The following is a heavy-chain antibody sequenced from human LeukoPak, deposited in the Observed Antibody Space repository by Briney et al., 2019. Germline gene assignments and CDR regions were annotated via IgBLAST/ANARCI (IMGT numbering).Heavy chain of an antibody. Sequence: KPGGSLRLSCKGSGYTFSSYWIGWVRQMPGKSLEWMGIIYPGDSDTRYSPSLQGQVTISVDTSIGTAYLQWSSLKASDTAIYYCARQNDFRLDYWGQGTLVTVSS. J-gene: IGHJ4*02. CDR3: ARQNDFRLDY. CDR1: GYTFSSYW. CDR2: IYPGDSDT. V-gene: IGHV5-51*01. D-gene: IGHD3-3*01.